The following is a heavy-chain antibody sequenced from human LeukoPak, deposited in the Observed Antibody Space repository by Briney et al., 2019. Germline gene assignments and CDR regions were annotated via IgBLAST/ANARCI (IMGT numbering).Heavy chain of an antibody. J-gene: IGHJ4*02. Sequence: ASVKVSCKASGYTFTSYDNNWVRQATGQGLEWMGWMNPNSGNTGYAQKFQGRVTMTRNTSISTAYMELSSLRSEDTAVYYCARSLRLGELSSRRSDYWGQGTLVTVSS. CDR1: GYTFTSYD. CDR2: MNPNSGNT. V-gene: IGHV1-8*01. D-gene: IGHD3-16*02. CDR3: ARSLRLGELSSRRSDY.